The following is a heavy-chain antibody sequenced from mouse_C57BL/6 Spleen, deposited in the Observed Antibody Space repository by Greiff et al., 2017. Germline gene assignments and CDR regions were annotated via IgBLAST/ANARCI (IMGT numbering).Heavy chain of an antibody. J-gene: IGHJ2*01. CDR1: GYSFTSYY. CDR2: IYPGSGNT. CDR3: ARGTLWLRDY. D-gene: IGHD2-2*01. Sequence: QVQLQQSGPELVKPGASVKISCKASGYSFTSYYIHWVKQRPGQGLEWIGWIYPGSGNTKYNEKFKGKATLTADPSSSTAYMQLSSLTSEDSAVYYCARGTLWLRDYWGQGTTLTVSS. V-gene: IGHV1-66*01.